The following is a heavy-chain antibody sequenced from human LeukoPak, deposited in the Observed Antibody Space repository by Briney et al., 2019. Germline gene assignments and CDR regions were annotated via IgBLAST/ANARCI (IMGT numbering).Heavy chain of an antibody. D-gene: IGHD3/OR15-3a*01. V-gene: IGHV3-48*01. Sequence: GGSLRLSCAASGFTVSSNYMSWVRQAPGKGLEWVSYISAGSTTIYYTDSVKGRFTISRDNAKNSLFLQMNSLRAEDTAVYYCARDGRRGFDYWGQGTLVTVSS. CDR3: ARDGRRGFDY. CDR1: GFTVSSNY. CDR2: ISAGSTTI. J-gene: IGHJ4*02.